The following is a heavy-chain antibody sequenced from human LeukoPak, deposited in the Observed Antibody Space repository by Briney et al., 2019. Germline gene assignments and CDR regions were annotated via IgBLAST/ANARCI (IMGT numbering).Heavy chain of an antibody. D-gene: IGHD3-3*01. J-gene: IGHJ4*02. Sequence: ASVKVSCKASGYTFTSYGISWVRQALGQGLEWMGWISAYNGNTNYAQKLQGRVTMTTDTSTSTAYMELRSLRSDDTAVYYCARGGFTIFGVVTSIDYWGQGTLVTVSS. CDR3: ARGGFTIFGVVTSIDY. CDR1: GYTFTSYG. V-gene: IGHV1-18*01. CDR2: ISAYNGNT.